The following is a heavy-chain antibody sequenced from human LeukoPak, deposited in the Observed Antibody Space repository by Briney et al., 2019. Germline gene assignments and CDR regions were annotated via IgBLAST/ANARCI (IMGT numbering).Heavy chain of an antibody. CDR1: GFTFSSYG. J-gene: IGHJ6*03. Sequence: GGTLRLSCAASGFTFSSYGMHWVRQAPGKGLEWVAFIRYDGSTKYYADSVKGRFTISRDNSKNTLYLQMNSLSPEDTAVYYCAKVAAAVTDYYYYYMDVWGKGTTVTVSS. V-gene: IGHV3-30*02. CDR3: AKVAAAVTDYYYYYMDV. CDR2: IRYDGSTK. D-gene: IGHD6-13*01.